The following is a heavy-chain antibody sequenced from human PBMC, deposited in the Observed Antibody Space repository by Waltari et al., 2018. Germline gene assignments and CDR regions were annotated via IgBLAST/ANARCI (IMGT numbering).Heavy chain of an antibody. V-gene: IGHV3-30*02. J-gene: IGHJ2*01. CDR3: AKATLLGYFDL. D-gene: IGHD2-15*01. CDR1: GFTFSSYG. CDR2: RRYDGSNK. Sequence: QVQLVESGGGVVQPGGSLRLSCAASGFTFSSYGMHWVRQAPGKGLEWVAVRRYDGSNKYYADSVKGRFTISRDNSKNTLYLQMNSLRAEDTAVYYCAKATLLGYFDLWGRGTLVTVSS.